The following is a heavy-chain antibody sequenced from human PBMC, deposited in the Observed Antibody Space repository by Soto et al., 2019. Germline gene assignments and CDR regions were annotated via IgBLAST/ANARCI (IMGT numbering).Heavy chain of an antibody. V-gene: IGHV3-21*01. J-gene: IGHJ4*02. Sequence: GGSLRLSCAAYGFPFSSYNMNWVRQAPGKGLEWVSFISSSGTYIYFADSLKGRFTISRDNAKNSLYLQMNSLRAEDTAVYYCATLDTAEIQTDAYWGQGTLVTVSS. CDR1: GFPFSSYN. CDR3: ATLDTAEIQTDAY. CDR2: ISSSGTYI. D-gene: IGHD5-18*01.